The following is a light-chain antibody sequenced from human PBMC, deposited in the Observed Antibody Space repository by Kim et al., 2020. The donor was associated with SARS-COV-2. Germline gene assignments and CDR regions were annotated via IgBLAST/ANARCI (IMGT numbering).Light chain of an antibody. CDR3: QAWDSGTVV. V-gene: IGLV3-1*01. J-gene: IGLJ2*01. CDR2: YDN. CDR1: KLGDKH. Sequence: SVAPGQTARITCSGDKLGDKHACWYQQKPGQSPVLVIYYDNKRPSGIRERFSGSNSGNTATLTISGTQAMDEADYYCQAWDSGTVVFGGGTQLTVL.